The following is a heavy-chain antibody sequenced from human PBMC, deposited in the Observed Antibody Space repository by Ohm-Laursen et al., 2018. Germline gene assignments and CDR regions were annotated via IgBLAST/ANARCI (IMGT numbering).Heavy chain of an antibody. J-gene: IGHJ6*02. CDR2: ISGSGDTT. CDR1: GFTFSSHG. V-gene: IGHV3-23*01. Sequence: GQTLSLTCAPSGFTFSSHGINWVRQAPGKGLEWVSGISGSGDTTYYADSVKGRFTISRDNAKNSLYLQMNSLRAEDTAVYYCARGTTIHHRYGMDVWGQGTTVTVSS. D-gene: IGHD3-16*01. CDR3: ARGTTIHHRYGMDV.